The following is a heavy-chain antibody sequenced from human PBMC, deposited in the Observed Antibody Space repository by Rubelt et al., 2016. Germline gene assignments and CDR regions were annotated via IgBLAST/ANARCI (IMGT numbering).Heavy chain of an antibody. V-gene: IGHV4-34*11. Sequence: QVQLQQWGAGLLKPSETLSLTCAVYGGSFSGYYWSWIRQPPGKGLEWIGYIYYSGSTNYNPSLQSRVTISVDTYKNQFSLKLTSVTAADTAVYYCARQGGGDGLLVDYWGQGTLVTVSS. D-gene: IGHD2-21*02. CDR1: GGSFSGYY. CDR2: IYYSGST. J-gene: IGHJ4*02. CDR3: ARQGGGDGLLVDY.